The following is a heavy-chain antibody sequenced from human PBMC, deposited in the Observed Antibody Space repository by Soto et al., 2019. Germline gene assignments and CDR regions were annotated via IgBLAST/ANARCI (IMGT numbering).Heavy chain of an antibody. J-gene: IGHJ6*02. CDR2: ITGIGDNR. V-gene: IGHV3-23*01. D-gene: IGHD3-10*01. CDR1: GFIFSSYA. Sequence: EVQLLESGGGLGQPGGSLRLSCAASGFIFSSYAMTWVRQAPGKGLEWVAAITGIGDNRYYADSVKGRFTISRDNSKTTLYLQMNSLRAEDTAVYYCANDRAYSIYYYYGMDVWGQGTMVMVSS. CDR3: ANDRAYSIYYYYGMDV.